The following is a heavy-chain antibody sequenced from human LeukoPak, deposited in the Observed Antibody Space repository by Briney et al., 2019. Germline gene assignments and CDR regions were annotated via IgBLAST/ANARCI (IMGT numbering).Heavy chain of an antibody. V-gene: IGHV3-74*01. J-gene: IGHJ6*02. CDR3: ARDSSSWYNYYGMDV. CDR2: INSDGSST. D-gene: IGHD6-13*01. CDR1: GFTFSTYW. Sequence: PGGSLRLSCAASGFTFSTYWMSWVRQAPGKGLVWVSRINSDGSSTSYADSVKGRFTISRDNAKNTLYLQMNSLRAEDTAVYYCARDSSSWYNYYGMDVWGQGTTVTVSS.